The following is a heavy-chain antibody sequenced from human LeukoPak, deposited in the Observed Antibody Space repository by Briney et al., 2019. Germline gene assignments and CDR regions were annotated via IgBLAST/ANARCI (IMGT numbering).Heavy chain of an antibody. Sequence: GGSLRLSCAASGFTFSNYAMNWVRQAPGKGLEWVSAISGSGGSTSYADSVKGRFTISRDNSKNILYLQMNSLRAEDTAVYYCAKGAMVVVVAPTEFDHWGQGALVTVSS. CDR2: ISGSGGST. J-gene: IGHJ4*02. CDR1: GFTFSNYA. D-gene: IGHD2-15*01. V-gene: IGHV3-23*01. CDR3: AKGAMVVVVAPTEFDH.